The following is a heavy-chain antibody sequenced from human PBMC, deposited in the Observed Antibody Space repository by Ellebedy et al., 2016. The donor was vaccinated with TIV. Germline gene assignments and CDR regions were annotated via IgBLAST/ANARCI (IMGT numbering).Heavy chain of an antibody. CDR2: IYYSGST. Sequence: SETLSLXCTVSGGSISSGDYYWSWIRQPPGKGLEWIGYIYYSGSTYYNPSLKSRVTISVDTSKNQFSLKLSSVTAADTAVYYCARTFYYYGWNHYFDYWGQGTLVTVSS. CDR3: ARTFYYYGWNHYFDY. V-gene: IGHV4-30-4*01. J-gene: IGHJ4*02. CDR1: GGSISSGDYY. D-gene: IGHD3-10*01.